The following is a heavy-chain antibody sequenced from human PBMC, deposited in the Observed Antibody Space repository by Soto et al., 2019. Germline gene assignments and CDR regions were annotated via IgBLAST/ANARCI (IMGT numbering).Heavy chain of an antibody. D-gene: IGHD3-3*01. V-gene: IGHV4-59*12. Sequence: SETLSLTCTVSGGSISSYYWTWIRQPPGKGLEWIGYIYYSGSTYYNPSLKSRVTISVDTSKNQFSLKLSSVTAADTAVYYCARAGLRFLEWLPQPYNWFDPWGQGTLVTVYS. J-gene: IGHJ5*02. CDR1: GGSISSYY. CDR2: IYYSGST. CDR3: ARAGLRFLEWLPQPYNWFDP.